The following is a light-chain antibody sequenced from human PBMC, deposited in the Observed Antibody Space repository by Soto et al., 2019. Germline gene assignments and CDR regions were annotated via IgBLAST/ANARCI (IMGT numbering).Light chain of an antibody. CDR3: SSYTSSSTAV. J-gene: IGLJ2*01. Sequence: VLTQPASVSGSPGQSITISCTGTSSDVGGYNYVSWYQQHPGKAPKLMIYDVSSRPSGVSNRFSGSKSGNTASLTISGLQAEDEADYYCSSYTSSSTAVFGGGTKVTVL. V-gene: IGLV2-14*01. CDR2: DVS. CDR1: SSDVGGYNY.